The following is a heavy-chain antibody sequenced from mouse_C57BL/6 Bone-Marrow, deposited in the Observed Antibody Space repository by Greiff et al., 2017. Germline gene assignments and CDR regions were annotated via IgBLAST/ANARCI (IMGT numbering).Heavy chain of an antibody. CDR3: ARDASVDSSGYPFAY. Sequence: EVKLVESGGGLVQSGRSLRLSCATSGFTFSDFYMEWVRQAPGKGLEWIAASRNKANDYTTEYSASVKGRFIVSRDTSQSILYLQMNALRAEDTAIYYCARDASVDSSGYPFAYWGQGTLVTVSA. J-gene: IGHJ3*01. CDR1: GFTFSDFY. D-gene: IGHD3-2*02. CDR2: SRNKANDYTT. V-gene: IGHV7-1*01.